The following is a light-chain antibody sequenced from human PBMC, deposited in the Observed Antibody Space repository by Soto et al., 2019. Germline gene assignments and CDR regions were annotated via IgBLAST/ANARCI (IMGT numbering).Light chain of an antibody. Sequence: QSVLTQPPSASGTPGQRVTVSCSGSSSNIGRHGVNWYQQLPGAAPKLLIYSYNQRPSGVPDRFSGSTSGTSVSLTINGLQSEDEADYYCATWEDSLNGVVFGGGTKVTVL. CDR3: ATWEDSLNGVV. V-gene: IGLV1-44*01. CDR2: SYN. J-gene: IGLJ3*02. CDR1: SSNIGRHG.